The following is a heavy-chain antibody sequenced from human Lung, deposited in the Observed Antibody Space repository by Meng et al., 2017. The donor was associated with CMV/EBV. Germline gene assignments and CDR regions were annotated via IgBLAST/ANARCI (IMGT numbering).Heavy chain of an antibody. CDR1: GGSISSGDYY. Sequence: GSLRLXCIVSGGSISSGDYYWGWIRQSPGKALEWIGSVYYTGRADYSPSLKNRVTISVDTSRNQFSLNLHSVTAADTALYYCAKQGARSVETTMVPYGEFDYWGQGALVTVSS. V-gene: IGHV4-39*01. CDR2: VYYTGRA. J-gene: IGHJ4*02. CDR3: AKQGARSVETTMVPYGEFDY. D-gene: IGHD5-18*01.